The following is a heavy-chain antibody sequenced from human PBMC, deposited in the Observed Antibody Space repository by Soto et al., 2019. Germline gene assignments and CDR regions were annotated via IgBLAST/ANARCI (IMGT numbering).Heavy chain of an antibody. CDR2: IYYSGST. Sequence: SETLSLTCTGSGGSISSCSYYWGWIRQPPGKGLEWIGSIYYSGSTYYNPSLKSRVTISVDTSKNQFSLKLSSVTAADTAVYYCARLPFYGWGSYYADYWGQGTLVTVSS. CDR1: GGSISSCSYY. CDR3: ARLPFYGWGSYYADY. V-gene: IGHV4-39*01. D-gene: IGHD3-10*01. J-gene: IGHJ4*02.